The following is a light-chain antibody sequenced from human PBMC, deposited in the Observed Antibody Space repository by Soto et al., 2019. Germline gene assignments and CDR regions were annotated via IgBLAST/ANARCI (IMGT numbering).Light chain of an antibody. CDR2: GTS. CDR3: QKSDT. J-gene: IGKJ5*01. CDR1: QSVSSTY. Sequence: EIVCTQSPGTLSMSPGERATLSCRASQSVSSTYLAWYQQKPGQAPRLLIYGTSSRATGIPDRFSGSGSGTDFTLTISRLEPEDFAVYDCQKSDTFGQGTRLEIK. V-gene: IGKV3-20*01.